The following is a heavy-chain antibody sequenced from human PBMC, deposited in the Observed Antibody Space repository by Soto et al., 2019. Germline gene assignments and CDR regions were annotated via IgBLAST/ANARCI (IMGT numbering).Heavy chain of an antibody. CDR2: IYHSGST. V-gene: IGHV4-4*02. D-gene: IGHD6-13*01. CDR3: ARAYSSSWSSFDY. Sequence: QVQLQESGPGLVKPSGTLSLTCAVSGGSISSSNWWSWVRQPPGKGLEWIGEIYHSGSTNYNPSLKSPVAISVDKSQNQVSLTLSSVTAADTAVYYCARAYSSSWSSFDYWGQGTLVTVSS. J-gene: IGHJ4*02. CDR1: GGSISSSNW.